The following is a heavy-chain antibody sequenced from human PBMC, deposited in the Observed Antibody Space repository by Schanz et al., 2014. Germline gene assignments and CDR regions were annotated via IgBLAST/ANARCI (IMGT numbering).Heavy chain of an antibody. CDR2: ISASGGRT. J-gene: IGHJ6*02. D-gene: IGHD2-15*01. Sequence: DVQLLESGGGLVQPGGSLRLSCAASGFTFNSYAMTWVRQAPGKGLEWVSTISASGGRTYYADSVKGRFTISRDNSKNILYLQMNSQRAEDTAVYYCANARRKANGSGGRGFHDSYYGIDVWGQGTTVTVSS. V-gene: IGHV3-23*01. CDR1: GFTFNSYA. CDR3: ANARRKANGSGGRGFHDSYYGIDV.